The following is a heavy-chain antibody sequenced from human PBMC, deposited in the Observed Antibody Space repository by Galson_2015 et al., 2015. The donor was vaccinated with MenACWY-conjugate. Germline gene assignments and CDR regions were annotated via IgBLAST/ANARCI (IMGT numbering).Heavy chain of an antibody. Sequence: SVKVSCKASGYTFTSYGISWVRQAPGQGLEWMGWISAYNGNTNYAQKLQGRVTMTTDTSTSTAYMELRSLRSDDTAVYYCAREFTDYSSSWYFDYWGQGTLVTVSS. J-gene: IGHJ4*02. CDR3: AREFTDYSSSWYFDY. CDR2: ISAYNGNT. CDR1: GYTFTSYG. V-gene: IGHV1-18*01. D-gene: IGHD6-13*01.